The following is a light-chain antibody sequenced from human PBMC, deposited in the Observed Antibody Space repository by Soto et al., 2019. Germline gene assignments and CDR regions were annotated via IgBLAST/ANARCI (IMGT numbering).Light chain of an antibody. V-gene: IGLV2-11*01. CDR1: SSDVRGYNF. Sequence: QSVLTQPRSVSGSPGQSVTISCTGTSSDVRGYNFVSWYQQHPGKAPKLVIYDVTKRPSGVPDRFSGSRSGNTASLSISGLQAEDEAEYFCCSYAGSYTFIFGGGTKVTVL. CDR2: DVT. CDR3: CSYAGSYTFI. J-gene: IGLJ2*01.